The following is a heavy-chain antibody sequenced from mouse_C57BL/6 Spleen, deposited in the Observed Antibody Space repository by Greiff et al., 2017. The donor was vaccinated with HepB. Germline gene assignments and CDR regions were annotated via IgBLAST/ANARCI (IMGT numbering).Heavy chain of an antibody. D-gene: IGHD2-4*01. CDR3: ASSICYDPNYSMDY. J-gene: IGHJ4*01. CDR1: GYAFSSSW. V-gene: IGHV1-82*01. Sequence: QVQLQQSGPELVKPGASVKISCKASGYAFSSSWMNWVKQRPGKGLEWIGRIYPGDGNTNYNGKFQGKATLTSDKSSSTAYMQLSSLTSEDSAVYFCASSICYDPNYSMDYWGQGTSVTVSS. CDR2: IYPGDGNT.